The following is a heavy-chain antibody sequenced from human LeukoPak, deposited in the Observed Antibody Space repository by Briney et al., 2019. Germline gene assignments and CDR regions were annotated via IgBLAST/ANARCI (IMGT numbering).Heavy chain of an antibody. CDR1: GFTFSSYW. Sequence: GGSLRLSCAASGFTFSSYWMHWVRQAPGKGLVWVSRINSDGSSTSYADSVKGRFTISRDNAKNTLYLQMNSLRAEDTAVYYCAREGDSSGYFPVDYWGQGTLVTVSS. D-gene: IGHD3-22*01. CDR3: AREGDSSGYFPVDY. J-gene: IGHJ4*02. CDR2: INSDGSST. V-gene: IGHV3-74*01.